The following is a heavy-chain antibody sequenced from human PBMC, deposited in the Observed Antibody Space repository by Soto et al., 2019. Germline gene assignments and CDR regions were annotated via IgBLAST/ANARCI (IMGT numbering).Heavy chain of an antibody. CDR1: GGSFSGYF. V-gene: IGHV4-34*01. D-gene: IGHD1-26*01. J-gene: IGHJ5*02. Sequence: SETLSLTCAVYGGSFSGYFWNWIRQPPGKGLEWIGEINDRGSTNYNPSLKSRVTVSGDTSKNQFSLKLSSVTAADTAVYYCARRGSWSNTWGSDYICFHPRGHGTLVT. CDR2: INDRGST. CDR3: ARRGSWSNTWGSDYICFHP.